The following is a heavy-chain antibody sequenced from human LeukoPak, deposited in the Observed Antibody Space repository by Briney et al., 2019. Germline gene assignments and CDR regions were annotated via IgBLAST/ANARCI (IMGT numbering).Heavy chain of an antibody. CDR3: ARGGTYYYDSSGYSVNDY. V-gene: IGHV1-69*13. J-gene: IGHJ4*02. D-gene: IGHD3-22*01. Sequence: SVKVSFKASRGTFSSYAISWVRQAPGQGLEWMVGIIPIFGTANYAQKFQGRVTITADESTSTAYMELSSLRSEDTAVYYCARGGTYYYDSSGYSVNDYWGQGTLVTVSS. CDR2: IIPIFGTA. CDR1: RGTFSSYA.